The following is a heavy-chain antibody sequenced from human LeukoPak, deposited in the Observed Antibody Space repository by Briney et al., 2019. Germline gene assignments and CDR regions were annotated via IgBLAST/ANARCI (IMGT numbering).Heavy chain of an antibody. V-gene: IGHV3-48*01. D-gene: IGHD3-10*01. Sequence: GGSLRLSCAASGFSFSNYGMNWVRQAPGKGLEWVSYISSSSSSIYNADSVKGRFTISRDNAKNSLYLQMNSLRAEDTAVYYCAREFRGVISYFDYWGQGTLVTVSS. CDR1: GFSFSNYG. CDR3: AREFRGVISYFDY. CDR2: ISSSSSSI. J-gene: IGHJ4*02.